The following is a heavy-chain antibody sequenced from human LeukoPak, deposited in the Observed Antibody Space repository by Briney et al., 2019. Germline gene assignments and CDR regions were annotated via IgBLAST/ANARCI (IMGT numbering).Heavy chain of an antibody. Sequence: GASVKVSCKASGYTFTSYGISWVRQAPGQGLEWMGWISAYNGNTNYAQKLQGRVTMTTDTSTSTAYTELRSLRSDDTAVYYCARSDTMVRGVIILNWFDPWGQGTLVTVSS. D-gene: IGHD3-10*01. CDR2: ISAYNGNT. CDR3: ARSDTMVRGVIILNWFDP. CDR1: GYTFTSYG. J-gene: IGHJ5*02. V-gene: IGHV1-18*01.